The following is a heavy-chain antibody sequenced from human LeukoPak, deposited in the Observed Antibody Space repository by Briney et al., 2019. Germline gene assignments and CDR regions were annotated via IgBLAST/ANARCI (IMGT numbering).Heavy chain of an antibody. CDR3: AKDRHGSGSFNGDY. D-gene: IGHD3-10*01. J-gene: IGHJ4*02. V-gene: IGHV3-21*04. CDR2: ISSSSSYI. CDR1: GFTFSSYS. Sequence: GGSLRLSCAASGFTFSSYSMTWVRQAPGKGLEWVSSISSSSSYIYYADSVKGRFTISRDNAKNSLYLQMNSLRAEDTAVYYCAKDRHGSGSFNGDYWGQGTLVTVSS.